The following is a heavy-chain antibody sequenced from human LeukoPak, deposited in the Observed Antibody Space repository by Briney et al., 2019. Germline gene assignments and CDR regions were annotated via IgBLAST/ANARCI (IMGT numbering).Heavy chain of an antibody. D-gene: IGHD3-9*01. CDR1: GFTFSSSW. V-gene: IGHV3-74*01. CDR2: IYSDGRTT. Sequence: GGSLRLSCVASGFTFSSSWMHWVRQAPGKGLVWVSRIYSDGRTTDYADSVKGRFTISRDNAKNMLYLQMSSLSAEDTAVYYCAKYYDLFTGYYAIDPWGQGTLVIVSS. J-gene: IGHJ5*02. CDR3: AKYYDLFTGYYAIDP.